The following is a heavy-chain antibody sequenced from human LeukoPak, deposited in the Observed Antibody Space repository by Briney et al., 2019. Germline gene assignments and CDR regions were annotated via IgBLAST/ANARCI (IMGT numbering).Heavy chain of an antibody. Sequence: SETLSLTCTVSGGSISKSSSYWGWIRQPPGKSLEWIGTIYYSGSTYYNPSLKSRVTISLATSKNQFSLKLSSVTAADTAVYFCTKVPDTWLQADPWGQGTLVTVSS. D-gene: IGHD2-2*01. CDR1: GGSISKSSSY. CDR2: IYYSGST. J-gene: IGHJ5*02. V-gene: IGHV4-39*01. CDR3: TKVPDTWLQADP.